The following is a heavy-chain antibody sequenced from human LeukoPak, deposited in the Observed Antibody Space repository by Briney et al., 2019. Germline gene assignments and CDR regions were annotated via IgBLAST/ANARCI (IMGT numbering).Heavy chain of an antibody. Sequence: GGSLRLSCAASGFTFSSYWMHWVRQAPGKGLVWVSRINSDGSSASYADSVKGRFTISRDNAKYTLYLQMNSLRAEDTAVYCCARENYDFWSGYSYAFDIWGQGTMVTVSS. V-gene: IGHV3-74*01. CDR2: INSDGSSA. CDR1: GFTFSSYW. D-gene: IGHD3-3*01. CDR3: ARENYDFWSGYSYAFDI. J-gene: IGHJ3*02.